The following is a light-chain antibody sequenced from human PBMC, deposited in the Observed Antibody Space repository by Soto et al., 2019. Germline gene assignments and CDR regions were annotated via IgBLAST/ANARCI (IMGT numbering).Light chain of an antibody. CDR2: EGS. J-gene: IGLJ1*01. CDR1: SRDVGSYNL. Sequence: QSALTQPASVSGSPGQSITISCTGTSRDVGSYNLVSWYQQHPGKAPKRMIYEGSKRPSGISNRFSGSKSGNTASLTISGLQAEDEAEYYCCSYADSSRIYVFGSGTKLTVL. V-gene: IGLV2-23*01. CDR3: CSYADSSRIYV.